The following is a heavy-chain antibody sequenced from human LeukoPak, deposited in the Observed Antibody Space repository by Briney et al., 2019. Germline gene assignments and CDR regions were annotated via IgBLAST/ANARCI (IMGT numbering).Heavy chain of an antibody. CDR2: ISGSGGST. CDR3: AKDRLGGPYFFHY. CDR1: GFTFSSYG. J-gene: IGHJ4*02. D-gene: IGHD3-16*01. Sequence: PGGSLRLSCAASGFTFSSYGMSWVRQAPGKGLEWVSAISGSGGSTYYADSVKGRFTISRDNSKNTLYLQMNSLRAEDTAVYFCAKDRLGGPYFFHYWGQGTLVTVSS. V-gene: IGHV3-23*01.